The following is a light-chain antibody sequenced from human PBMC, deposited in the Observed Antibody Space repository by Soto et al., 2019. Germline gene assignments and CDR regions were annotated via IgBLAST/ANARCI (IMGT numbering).Light chain of an antibody. CDR3: HQHNNWPST. CDR2: NAS. J-gene: IGKJ4*01. Sequence: EIVMTQSPATLSVSPGERATLSCRASQSVRFNLVWYQHKPGQPPRLLMYNASNRAAGISARFTGSGSGTDFTLTIDNLQSEDFAFYYCHQHNNWPSTFGGGTKVE. V-gene: IGKV3-15*01. CDR1: QSVRFN.